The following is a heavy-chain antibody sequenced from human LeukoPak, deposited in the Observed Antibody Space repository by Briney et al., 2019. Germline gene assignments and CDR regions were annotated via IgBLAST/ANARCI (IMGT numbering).Heavy chain of an antibody. Sequence: SGLTFSSYGMNWVRQAPGKGLEWVANIKPDGSDESYVDSVKGRFTISRDNAKNSLYLQMNSLRAEDTAVYYCARENFQYWAQGTLVTVSS. CDR1: GLTFSSYG. CDR2: IKPDGSDE. V-gene: IGHV3-7*04. CDR3: ARENFQY. J-gene: IGHJ4*02.